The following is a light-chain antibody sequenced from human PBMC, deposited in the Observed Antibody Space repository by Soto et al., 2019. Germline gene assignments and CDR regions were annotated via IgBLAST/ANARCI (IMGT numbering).Light chain of an antibody. V-gene: IGLV2-8*01. CDR1: NDISLYNY. J-gene: IGLJ1*01. CDR3: SSYAGRNTYV. CDR2: EVL. Sequence: QSALTQPPSASGSLGQSVTISCSGNDISLYNYVSWYQQVPGKAPKLLIFEVLKRPSGVPDRFSGSKSGSTAFLNVSGLQGEDEGTYYCSSYAGRNTYVFGTGTKLTVL.